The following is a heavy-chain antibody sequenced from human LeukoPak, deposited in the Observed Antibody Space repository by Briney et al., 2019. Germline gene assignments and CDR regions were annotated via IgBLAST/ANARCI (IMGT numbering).Heavy chain of an antibody. J-gene: IGHJ4*02. CDR3: ARTQGYYYGSGSYDY. CDR2: INPNSGGT. D-gene: IGHD3-10*01. Sequence: GASVKVSCKASGYIFTGYYMHWVRQAPGQGLEWMGWINPNSGGTSYAQKFQGGVTMTRGTSISTAYMELSRLRSDDTAVYYCARTQGYYYGSGSYDYWGQGTLVTVSS. CDR1: GYIFTGYY. V-gene: IGHV1-2*02.